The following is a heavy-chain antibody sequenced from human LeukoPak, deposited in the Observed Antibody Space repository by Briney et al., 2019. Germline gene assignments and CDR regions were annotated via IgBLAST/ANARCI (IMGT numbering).Heavy chain of an antibody. Sequence: SETLSLTCTVSGDSINNLFWSWIRQPPGKGLEWIGYIYYSGNTNYNPSLKSRVTISADTSNNQFSLKLNSVTAADTAIYYCARDRGWGEGAFDIWGQGTMVTVSS. CDR3: ARDRGWGEGAFDI. J-gene: IGHJ3*02. D-gene: IGHD7-27*01. V-gene: IGHV4-59*11. CDR1: GDSINNLF. CDR2: IYYSGNT.